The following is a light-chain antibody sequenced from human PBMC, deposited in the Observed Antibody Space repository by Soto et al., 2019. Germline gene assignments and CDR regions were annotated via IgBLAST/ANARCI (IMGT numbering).Light chain of an antibody. CDR3: QQYGGSPIT. CDR1: QSVRSDN. CDR2: GAS. J-gene: IGKJ5*01. V-gene: IGKV3-20*01. Sequence: IVLTQSPGTLSLSPVERATLSCRASQSVRSDNLAWYQQKPGQAPRLLIYGASSRATGIPDRFSGSGSGTDFTLTISRLEPEDFAVYYCQQYGGSPITFGQGTRLEIK.